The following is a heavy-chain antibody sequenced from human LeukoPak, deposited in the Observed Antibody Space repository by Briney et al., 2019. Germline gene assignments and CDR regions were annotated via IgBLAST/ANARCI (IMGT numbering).Heavy chain of an antibody. Sequence: SETLSLTCTVSGGSIRSYYWSWIRQPPGKGLEWIGYIYYSGSTKYNPSLKSRVTISVDTSKNQFSVKLSSVTAADTAVYYCARALNPGDDAFDIWGQGKMVTVSS. CDR3: ARALNPGDDAFDI. V-gene: IGHV4-59*01. CDR2: IYYSGST. CDR1: GGSIRSYY. J-gene: IGHJ3*02. D-gene: IGHD3-16*01.